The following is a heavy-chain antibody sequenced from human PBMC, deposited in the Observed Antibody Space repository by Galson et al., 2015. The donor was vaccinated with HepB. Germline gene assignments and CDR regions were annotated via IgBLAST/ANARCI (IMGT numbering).Heavy chain of an antibody. D-gene: IGHD4-23*01. CDR3: ARDRGSGGHFFDY. V-gene: IGHV7-4-1*02. CDR2: INTNTGNP. Sequence: SVKVSCKASGYTFTNYAVNWVRQAPGQGLEWMGWINTNTGNPMYAQGFTGRFVFSLDTSVSTAYLQINNLKAEDTAVYYCARDRGSGGHFFDYWGRGTLVTVSS. J-gene: IGHJ4*02. CDR1: GYTFTNYA.